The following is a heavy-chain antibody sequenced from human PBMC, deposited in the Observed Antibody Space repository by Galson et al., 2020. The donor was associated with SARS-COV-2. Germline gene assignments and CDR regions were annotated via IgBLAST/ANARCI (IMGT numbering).Heavy chain of an antibody. CDR1: GFTFSNYL. J-gene: IGHJ4*02. CDR2: ISYDGSNK. V-gene: IGHV3-30*18. Sequence: GGSLRLSCAASGFTFSNYLMHWVRQAPGKGLEWVAVISYDGSNKYYADSVKGRFTISRDNSKNTLYLQMNSLSAEDTAVFYCAKWGWGGSDSSGRAPFFDSWGQGTLVTVSS. D-gene: IGHD3-22*01. CDR3: AKWGWGGSDSSGRAPFFDS.